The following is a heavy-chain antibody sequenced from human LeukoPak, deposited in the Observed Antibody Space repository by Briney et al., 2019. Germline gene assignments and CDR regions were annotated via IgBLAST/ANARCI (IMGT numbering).Heavy chain of an antibody. CDR2: IKQDGSEK. J-gene: IGHJ4*02. CDR3: ARGTTIAVAGIHFDY. CDR1: GFTFSSHW. V-gene: IGHV3-7*01. D-gene: IGHD6-19*01. Sequence: GGSLRLSCAASGFTFSSHWMSWVRQAPGKGLEWVANIKQDGSEKYYVDSVKGRFTISRDNAKNSLYLQMNSLRAEDTAVYYCARGTTIAVAGIHFDYWGQGTLVTVSS.